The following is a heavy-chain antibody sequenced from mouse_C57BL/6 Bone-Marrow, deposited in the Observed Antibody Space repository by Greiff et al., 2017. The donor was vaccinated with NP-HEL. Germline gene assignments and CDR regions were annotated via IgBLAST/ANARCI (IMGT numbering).Heavy chain of an antibody. CDR3: ARRAYYYGSSYVLYFDV. Sequence: EVKLVESGGGLVKPGGSLKLSCAASGFTFSDYGMHWVRQAPEKGLEWVAYISSGSSTNYYADTVKGRFTISRDNAKNTLFLQMTSLRSEDTAMYYCARRAYYYGSSYVLYFDVWGTGTTVTVSS. CDR2: ISSGSSTN. J-gene: IGHJ1*03. V-gene: IGHV5-17*01. CDR1: GFTFSDYG. D-gene: IGHD1-1*01.